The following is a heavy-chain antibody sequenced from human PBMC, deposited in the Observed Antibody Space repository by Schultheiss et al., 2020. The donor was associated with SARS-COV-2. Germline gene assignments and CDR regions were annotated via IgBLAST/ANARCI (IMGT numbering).Heavy chain of an antibody. D-gene: IGHD2-15*01. V-gene: IGHV3-23*01. CDR1: GFTLSAYA. CDR2: ISGTGSRA. J-gene: IGHJ4*02. CDR3: ATSNPPGTIVVPYAVDV. Sequence: GGSLRLSCAASGFTLSAYAMTWVRQAPGKGLEWVSTISGTGSRAYYADSVEGRFTISRDNSKHTLFLQLSSLRAEDTAIYYCATSNPPGTIVVPYAVDVWGRGTLVTVSS.